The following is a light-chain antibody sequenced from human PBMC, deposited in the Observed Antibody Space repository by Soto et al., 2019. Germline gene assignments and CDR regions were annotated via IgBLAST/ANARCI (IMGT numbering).Light chain of an antibody. J-gene: IGLJ2*01. CDR1: SSNIGRKT. V-gene: IGLV1-44*01. CDR3: ATWDDSLNGVV. CDR2: SNN. Sequence: QSVLTQPPSASGTPGQRVTFSCSGSSSNIGRKTINWYHQLPGTAPKLLIYSNNQRPSGVPDRFSGSKSGTSASLAISGLQSEDEADYYCATWDDSLNGVVFGGGTKLTVL.